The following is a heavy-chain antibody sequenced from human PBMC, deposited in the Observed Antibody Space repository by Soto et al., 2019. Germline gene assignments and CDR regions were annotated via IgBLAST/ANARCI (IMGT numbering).Heavy chain of an antibody. CDR3: FSQDTAYPNWFDP. V-gene: IGHV1-69*01. Sequence: QVQLVQSGAEVKKPGSSVKVSCKASGGTFSSYAISWVRQAPGQGLEWMGGIIPIFGTANYAQKFQSRVTITADESTSTAYMELSSLRSEDTAVYYCFSQDTAYPNWFDPWGQGTLGTVSS. CDR2: IIPIFGTA. CDR1: GGTFSSYA. J-gene: IGHJ5*02. D-gene: IGHD5-18*01.